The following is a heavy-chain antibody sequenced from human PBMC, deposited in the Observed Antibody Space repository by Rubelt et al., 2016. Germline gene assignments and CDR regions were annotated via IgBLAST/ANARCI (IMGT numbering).Heavy chain of an antibody. CDR3: ARDKEWLATRGFQNWFDP. J-gene: IGHJ5*02. CDR1: GYTFTSYG. CDR2: ISAYNGNT. Sequence: QVQLVQSGAEVKKPGASVKVSCKASGYTFTSYGISWVRQAPGQGLEWMGWISAYNGNTNYAQKLQGRCTMTTDTSTSKAYMELRSLRSDDTAVYYCARDKEWLATRGFQNWFDPWGQGTLVTVSS. D-gene: IGHD6-19*01. V-gene: IGHV1-18*01.